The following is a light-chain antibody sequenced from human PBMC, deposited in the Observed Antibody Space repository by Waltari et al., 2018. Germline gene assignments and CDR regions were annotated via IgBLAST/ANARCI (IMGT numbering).Light chain of an antibody. J-gene: IGKJ4*01. V-gene: IGKV1-9*01. CDR2: SAS. CDR1: QGISNH. CDR3: QQLNSYPLT. Sequence: DIQFTQSPSSLSASVRNRVTIHCRASQGISNHLAWCQQKPGKAPKLLIYSASTLQSRVPSRFSGSGSRTEFSLTISSLQPEDFATYYCQQLNSYPLTFGGGTKVEIK.